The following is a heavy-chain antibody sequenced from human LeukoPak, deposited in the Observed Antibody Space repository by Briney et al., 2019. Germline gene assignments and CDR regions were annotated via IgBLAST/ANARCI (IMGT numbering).Heavy chain of an antibody. D-gene: IGHD5-24*01. CDR3: ARDQDGYNLIPPYYMDV. CDR2: ISSSGSTI. J-gene: IGHJ6*03. Sequence: PGGSLRLSCAASGFTFSDYYMSWLRQAPGKGLEWVSYISSSGSTIYYADSVKGRFTISRDNAKNSLYLQMNSLRAEDTAVYYCARDQDGYNLIPPYYMDVWGKGTTVTVSS. CDR1: GFTFSDYY. V-gene: IGHV3-11*01.